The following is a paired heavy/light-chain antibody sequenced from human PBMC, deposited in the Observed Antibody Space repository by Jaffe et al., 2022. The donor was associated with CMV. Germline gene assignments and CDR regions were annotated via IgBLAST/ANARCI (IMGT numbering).Heavy chain of an antibody. J-gene: IGHJ3*02. V-gene: IGHV4-59*08. Sequence: QVQLQESGPGLVKPSETLSLTCTVSGGSISSYYWSWIRQPPGKGLEWIGYIYYSGSTNYNPSLKSRVTISVDTSKNQFSLKLSSVTAADTAVYYCARQRAYCSSTSCANPDAFDIWGQGTMVTVSS. D-gene: IGHD2-2*01. CDR2: IYYSGST. CDR1: GGSISSYY. CDR3: ARQRAYCSSTSCANPDAFDI.
Light chain of an antibody. CDR3: MQRIEFPLT. V-gene: IGKV2-40*01. Sequence: DIVMTQTPLSLPVTPGEPASISCRSSQSLLDSDDGNTYLDWYLQKPGQSPQLLIYTLSYRASGVPDRFSGSGSGTDFTLKISRVEAEDVGVYYCMQRIEFPLTFGPGTKVDIK. CDR2: TLS. CDR1: QSLLDSDDGNTY. J-gene: IGKJ3*01.